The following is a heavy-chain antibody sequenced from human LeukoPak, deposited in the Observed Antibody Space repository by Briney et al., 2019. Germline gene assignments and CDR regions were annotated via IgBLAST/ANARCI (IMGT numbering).Heavy chain of an antibody. V-gene: IGHV3-43*02. CDR3: AKDIGTSGYYSH. J-gene: IGHJ4*02. D-gene: IGHD3-22*01. CDR1: GFNFDDYV. Sequence: AGGSLRLSCAASGFNFDDYVMHWVRQAPGKGLEWVSLISGDGGSTYDADSVKGRSTISRDNSKNSLYLQMNSLRTEDTALYYCAKDIGTSGYYSHWGQGTLVTVSS. CDR2: ISGDGGST.